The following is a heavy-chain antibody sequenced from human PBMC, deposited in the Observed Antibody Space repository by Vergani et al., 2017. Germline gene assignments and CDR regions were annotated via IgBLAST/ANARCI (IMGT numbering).Heavy chain of an antibody. J-gene: IGHJ4*02. CDR3: ARHNLWGDSQAGIDF. CDR2: IFHSGTT. CDR1: GYSISSGSY. Sequence: QMQLQESGPGLVKPSETLSLTFAVSGYSISSGSYWAWTRQPPGKGLEWIGSIFHSGTTHFNPSIESLVTISVATSRNQFSLSLGSVTAPDTAVYYCARHNLWGDSQAGIDFWGLGTLVIVSS. D-gene: IGHD6-13*01. V-gene: IGHV4-38-2*01.